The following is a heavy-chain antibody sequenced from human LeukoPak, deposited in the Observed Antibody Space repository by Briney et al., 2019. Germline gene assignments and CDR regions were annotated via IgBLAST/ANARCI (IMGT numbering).Heavy chain of an antibody. V-gene: IGHV3-7*01. J-gene: IGHJ3*02. CDR2: IKQDGSEK. Sequence: PGGSPRLSCAASGFTFSSYWMTWVRQAPGKGLEWVANIKQDGSEKYYVDSVKGRFTISRDNAKNSLYLQMNSLRAEDTAVYYCVSPATVTTWAYAFDIWGQGTMVTVSS. CDR1: GFTFSSYW. CDR3: VSPATVTTWAYAFDI. D-gene: IGHD4-17*01.